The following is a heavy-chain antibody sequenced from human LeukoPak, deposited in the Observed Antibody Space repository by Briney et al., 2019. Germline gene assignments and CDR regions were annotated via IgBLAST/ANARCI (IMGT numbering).Heavy chain of an antibody. CDR3: TRSSGSYPFDY. V-gene: IGHV6-1*01. CDR2: TYYRSKWYN. J-gene: IGHJ4*02. Sequence: SQTLSLTCAISGDSVSSNSATWNWIRKSPSRGLEWLGRTYYRSKWYNDYAVSVKSRITINPDTSKNHFSLQLNSVTPDDTAVYYCTRSSGSYPFDYWGQGTLVTVSS. CDR1: GDSVSSNSAT. D-gene: IGHD1-26*01.